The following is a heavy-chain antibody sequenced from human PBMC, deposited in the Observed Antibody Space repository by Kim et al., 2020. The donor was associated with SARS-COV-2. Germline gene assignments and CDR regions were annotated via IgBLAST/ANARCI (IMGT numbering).Heavy chain of an antibody. Sequence: TTYADSVKGRFTTSRDNAKNTLFLQMNSLRADDTAVYYWARGGIATAGSSVWGQGTTVTVSS. V-gene: IGHV3-74*03. CDR3: ARGGIATAGSSV. D-gene: IGHD6-13*01. CDR2: T. J-gene: IGHJ6*02.